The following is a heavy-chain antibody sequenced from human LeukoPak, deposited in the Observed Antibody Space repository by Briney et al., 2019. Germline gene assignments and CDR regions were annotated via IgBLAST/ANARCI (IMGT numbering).Heavy chain of an antibody. CDR1: GFTFSSNA. V-gene: IGHV3-23*01. D-gene: IGHD3-22*01. Sequence: GGSMRLSCAASGFTFSSNAMSWDRQAPGKGLEWVSAISGGGGSTYYADSVKGRFTISRDNSRNTLYLQMNSLRAEDTAVYYCAKERLDYYDSSGERYFQHWGQGTLVTVSS. J-gene: IGHJ1*01. CDR2: ISGGGGST. CDR3: AKERLDYYDSSGERYFQH.